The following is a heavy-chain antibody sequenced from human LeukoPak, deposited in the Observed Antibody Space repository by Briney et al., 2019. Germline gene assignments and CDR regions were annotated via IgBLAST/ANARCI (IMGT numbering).Heavy chain of an antibody. CDR2: IYYSGST. J-gene: IGHJ4*02. CDR1: GGSISSYY. V-gene: IGHV4-59*08. D-gene: IGHD5-18*01. Sequence: PSEALSLTCTVSGGSISSYYWSWIRQPPAKGLEWIGYIYYSGSTNYNPSLKSRVTISVDTSKNQFSLKLSSVTAADTAVYYCARERYSYGKIFDYWGQGTLVTVSS. CDR3: ARERYSYGKIFDY.